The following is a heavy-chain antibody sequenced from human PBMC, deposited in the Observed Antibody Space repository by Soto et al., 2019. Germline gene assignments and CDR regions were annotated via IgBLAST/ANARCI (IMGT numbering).Heavy chain of an antibody. V-gene: IGHV1-18*01. CDR1: GYTFTSYG. D-gene: IGHD6-6*01. Sequence: QVQLVQSGAEVKKPGASVKVSCKASGYTFTSYGISWVRQAPGQGLEWMGWISAYNGNTNYAQKLQGRVTMTTDTSTSTAYMELSSLRSDDTAVYCCAVHSRSYSSSSMYCYGMDVWGQGTTVTVSS. CDR2: ISAYNGNT. CDR3: AVHSRSYSSSSMYCYGMDV. J-gene: IGHJ6*02.